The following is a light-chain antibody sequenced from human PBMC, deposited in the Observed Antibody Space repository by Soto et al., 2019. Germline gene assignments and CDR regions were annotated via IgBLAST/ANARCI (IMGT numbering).Light chain of an antibody. CDR1: SSDVGGYNY. J-gene: IGLJ1*01. CDR2: DVS. Sequence: QYALTQPASVSGSPGQSITISCTGTSSDVGGYNYVSWYQQHPGKAPKLMIYDVSNRPPGVSNRFSGSKSGNTASLTISGLQAEDEADYYCSSYTSSSALVFGTGTKLTFL. V-gene: IGLV2-14*01. CDR3: SSYTSSSALV.